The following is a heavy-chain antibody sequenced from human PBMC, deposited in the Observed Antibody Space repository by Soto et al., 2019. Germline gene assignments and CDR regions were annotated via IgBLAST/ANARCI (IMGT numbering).Heavy chain of an antibody. V-gene: IGHV3-33*08. D-gene: IGHD1-1*01. Sequence: PGGSLRLSCAASGFTINNYDIHLERQTPGNGLGCVSVLWYAGSDKYYADSVKGRFTISRDNSKNTLYLQMNSLRAEDTAVYYCARDHLTNSYTFYWGQGTLVNVCS. CDR3: ARDHLTNSYTFY. CDR1: GFTINNYD. J-gene: IGHJ4*02. CDR2: LWYAGSDK.